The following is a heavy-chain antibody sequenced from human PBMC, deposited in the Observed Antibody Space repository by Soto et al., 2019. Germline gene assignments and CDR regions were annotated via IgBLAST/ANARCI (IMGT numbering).Heavy chain of an antibody. J-gene: IGHJ2*01. Sequence: PGGYLRLSCAASGFIFSNYGMHWVRQAPGKGLEWVAVIWYDGSHESYADSVKGRFTISRDNSKNTLFLQMNSLRAEDTAVYYCARDRYSYDSRAYQGVDWYFDLWGRGTLVTVLL. CDR3: ARDRYSYDSRAYQGVDWYFDL. D-gene: IGHD3-22*01. CDR1: GFIFSNYG. V-gene: IGHV3-33*01. CDR2: IWYDGSHE.